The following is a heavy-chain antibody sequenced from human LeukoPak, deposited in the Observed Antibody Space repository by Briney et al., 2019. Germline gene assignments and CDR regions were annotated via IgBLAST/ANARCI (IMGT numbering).Heavy chain of an antibody. CDR3: ARAVLPPTTGVAFDI. J-gene: IGHJ3*02. CDR2: IYTSGST. D-gene: IGHD7-27*01. Sequence: PSETLSLTCTVSGGSISSYYWSWIRQPPGKGLEWIGYIYTSGSTNYNPSLKSRVTISVDTSKNQFSLKLSSVTAADTAVYYCARAVLPPTTGVAFDIWGQGTMVTVSS. V-gene: IGHV4-4*09. CDR1: GGSISSYY.